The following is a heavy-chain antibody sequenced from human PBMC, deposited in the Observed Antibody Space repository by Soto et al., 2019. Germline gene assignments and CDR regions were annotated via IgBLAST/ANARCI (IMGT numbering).Heavy chain of an antibody. CDR1: GGSFSGYY. V-gene: IGHV4-34*01. CDR3: ARVGLDYDFWSGYYTGHNIDY. J-gene: IGHJ4*02. D-gene: IGHD3-3*01. CDR2: INHSGST. Sequence: PSETLSLTCAVYGGSFSGYYWSWIRQPPGKGLEWIGDINHSGSTNYNPSLKSRVTISVDTSKNQFSLKLSSVTAADTAVYYCARVGLDYDFWSGYYTGHNIDYWGQGTLVTVSS.